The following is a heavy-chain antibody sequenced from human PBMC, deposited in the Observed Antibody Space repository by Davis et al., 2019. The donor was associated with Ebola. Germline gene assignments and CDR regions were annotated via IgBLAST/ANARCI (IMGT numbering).Heavy chain of an antibody. CDR2: LRSKANSYAT. V-gene: IGHV3-73*01. Sequence: GESLKISCAASGFTFSGSAMHWVRQASAKGPEWVGRLRSKANSYATAYAASVKGRFTISRDDSKNTAYLQMNSLKTEDTAVYYCTGNCGGDCYSWPWGQGALVTVSS. CDR1: GFTFSGSA. CDR3: TGNCGGDCYSWP. D-gene: IGHD2-21*02. J-gene: IGHJ5*02.